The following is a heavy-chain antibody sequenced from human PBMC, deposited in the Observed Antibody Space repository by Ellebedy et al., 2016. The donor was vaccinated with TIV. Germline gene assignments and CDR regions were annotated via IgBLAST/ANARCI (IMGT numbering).Heavy chain of an antibody. CDR3: AGGELLSLFDY. CDR2: IKEDGSRE. CDR1: RFSFSRYW. D-gene: IGHD3-10*01. V-gene: IGHV3-7*01. Sequence: GESLKISXAASRFSFSRYWMSWIRQAPGKGLEWVGNIKEDGSRETYVDSVKGRFTISRDNAKNTLYLQMNSLRAEDTAIYYCAGGELLSLFDYWGQGTLVTVSS. J-gene: IGHJ4*02.